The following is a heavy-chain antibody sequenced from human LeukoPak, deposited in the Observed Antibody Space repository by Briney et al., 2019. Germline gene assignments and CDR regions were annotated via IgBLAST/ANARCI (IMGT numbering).Heavy chain of an antibody. J-gene: IGHJ4*02. CDR2: IIPIFGTA. V-gene: IGHV1-69*05. D-gene: IGHD3-10*01. CDR1: GGTFSSYA. Sequence: ASVKVSCKASGGTFSSYAISWVRQAPGRGLEWMGGIIPIFGTANYAQKFQGRVTITTDESTSTAYMELSSLGSEDTAVYYCASGGTYYYGSGSYRFFDYWGQGTLVTVSS. CDR3: ASGGTYYYGSGSYRFFDY.